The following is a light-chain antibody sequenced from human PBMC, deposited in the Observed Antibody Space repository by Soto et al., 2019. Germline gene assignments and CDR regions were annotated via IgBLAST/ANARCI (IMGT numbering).Light chain of an antibody. Sequence: EIVLTQSPGTLSLSPGERATLSCRASQSVSSSYLGWFQQRPGQAPRLLIYDTSNRATGIPDRFSGRGSGTDFTLTISRLEPEDFAVYYCQQYSGPPYTLGQGTKLEIK. J-gene: IGKJ2*01. CDR3: QQYSGPPYT. V-gene: IGKV3-20*01. CDR2: DTS. CDR1: QSVSSSY.